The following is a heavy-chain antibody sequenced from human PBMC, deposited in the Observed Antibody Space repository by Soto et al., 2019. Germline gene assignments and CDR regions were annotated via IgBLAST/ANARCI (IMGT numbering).Heavy chain of an antibody. D-gene: IGHD3-10*01. CDR3: ARDRGVWFGELFNAFDI. CDR1: GYTFTSYY. J-gene: IGHJ3*02. Sequence: KVSCKASGYTFTSYYMHWVRQAPGQGLEWMGIINPSGGSTSYAQKFQGRVTMTRDTSTSTVYMELSSLRSEDTAVYYCARDRGVWFGELFNAFDIWGQGTMVTVSS. CDR2: INPSGGST. V-gene: IGHV1-46*03.